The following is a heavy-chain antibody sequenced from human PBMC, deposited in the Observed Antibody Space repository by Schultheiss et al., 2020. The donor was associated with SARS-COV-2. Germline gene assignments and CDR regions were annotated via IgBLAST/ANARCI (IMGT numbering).Heavy chain of an antibody. CDR2: IYYSGST. Sequence: SETLSLTCTVSGGSISSYYWSWIRQPPGKGLEWIGYIYYSGSTNYNPSLKSRVTISVDLSKNQFSLELSSMTAADTAVYYCTRGGSVTVSGGRAHYYYNGMDVWGQGTTVTVSS. CDR3: TRGGSVTVSGGRAHYYYNGMDV. J-gene: IGHJ6*02. CDR1: GGSISSYY. D-gene: IGHD3-10*01. V-gene: IGHV4-59*12.